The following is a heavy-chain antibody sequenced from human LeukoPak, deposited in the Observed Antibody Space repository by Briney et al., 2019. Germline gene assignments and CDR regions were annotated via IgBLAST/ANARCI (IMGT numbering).Heavy chain of an antibody. CDR2: IRYDGSDK. D-gene: IGHD2-2*01. CDR1: GFTFSGSG. V-gene: IGHV3-30*02. CDR3: AKDPHLGYCSSTSCYGVAFHI. J-gene: IGHJ3*02. Sequence: LSGGSLRLSCAASGFTFSGSGMHWVRRAPGKGLEWVAFIRYDGSDKYYADSVKGRFTISRDNSKNTLYLQMNSLRAEDTAVYYCAKDPHLGYCSSTSCYGVAFHIWGQGTMVTVSS.